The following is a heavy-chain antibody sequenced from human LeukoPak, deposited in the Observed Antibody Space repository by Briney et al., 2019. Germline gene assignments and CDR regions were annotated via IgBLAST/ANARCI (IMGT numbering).Heavy chain of an antibody. Sequence: ASVKVSCKASGYTFTGYYMHWVRQAPGQGLEWMGIINPSGGSTSYAQKFQGRVTMTRDTSTSTVYMELSSLRSEDTAVYYCARDLTDYYDSRGYFDYWGQGTLVTVSS. D-gene: IGHD3-22*01. V-gene: IGHV1-46*01. CDR3: ARDLTDYYDSRGYFDY. J-gene: IGHJ4*02. CDR2: INPSGGST. CDR1: GYTFTGYY.